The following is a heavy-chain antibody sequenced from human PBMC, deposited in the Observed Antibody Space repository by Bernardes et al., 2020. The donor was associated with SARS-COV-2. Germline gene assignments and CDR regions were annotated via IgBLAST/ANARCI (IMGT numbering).Heavy chain of an antibody. D-gene: IGHD2-15*01. V-gene: IGHV3-9*01. CDR3: AKDGGYCSGGSCYNWFDP. CDR1: GFTFADYA. Sequence: GWSLRLSCSASGFTFADYAMHWVRQAPGKGLEWVSGITWNSDNTGYADSVQGRFTISRDNAKNSLYLQMNSLRTEDTALYYCAKDGGYCSGGSCYNWFDPWGQGTRVTVSS. J-gene: IGHJ5*02. CDR2: ITWNSDNT.